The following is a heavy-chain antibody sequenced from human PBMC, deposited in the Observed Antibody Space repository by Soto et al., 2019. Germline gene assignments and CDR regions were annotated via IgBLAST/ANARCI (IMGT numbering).Heavy chain of an antibody. D-gene: IGHD3-22*01. Sequence: GESLKISCKGSGYSFTSYWISWVRQVPGKGLEWMGRIDPSDSYTNYSPSFQGHVTISADKSISTAYLQWSSLKASDTAMYYCARHKYYYDSSGYSLSDPDAFDIWGQGTMVTVSS. J-gene: IGHJ3*02. CDR1: GYSFTSYW. CDR3: ARHKYYYDSSGYSLSDPDAFDI. CDR2: IDPSDSYT. V-gene: IGHV5-10-1*01.